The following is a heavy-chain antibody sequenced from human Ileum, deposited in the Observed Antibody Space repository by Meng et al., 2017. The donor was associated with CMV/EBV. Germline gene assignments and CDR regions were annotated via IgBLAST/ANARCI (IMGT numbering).Heavy chain of an antibody. J-gene: IGHJ4*02. D-gene: IGHD2-21*02. CDR3: ATSTMGRGDCYSACLNY. Sequence: VEVQEGGGVVLKPSENSSLTCDVFGGFFTGYYWRWFRQSPGKGVEWVSAITSSSDKIFYADSVRGRFIISRDNSKNTVYLQMTSLRAEDTAVYYCATSTMGRGDCYSACLNYWGQGTLVTVSS. V-gene: IGHV3-23*01. CDR2: ITSSSDKI. CDR1: GGFFTGYY.